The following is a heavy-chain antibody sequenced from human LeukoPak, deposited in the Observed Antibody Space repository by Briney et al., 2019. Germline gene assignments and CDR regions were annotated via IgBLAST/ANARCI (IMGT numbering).Heavy chain of an antibody. V-gene: IGHV3-11*04. CDR1: GFTFSDYY. D-gene: IGHD6-13*01. J-gene: IGHJ6*03. CDR2: ISTSGSTT. CDR3: ARRVAAAGSTGLRYIDV. Sequence: PGGCLRLSCAASGFTFSDYYVSWIRQTPGKGLEWVSYISTSGSTTYYADSVKGRFTLSRDNANNSLYLQMNSLRAEDTAVYYCARRVAAAGSTGLRYIDVWGKGTTVTVSS.